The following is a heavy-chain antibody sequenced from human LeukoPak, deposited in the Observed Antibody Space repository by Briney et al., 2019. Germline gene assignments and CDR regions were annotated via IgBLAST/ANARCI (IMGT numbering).Heavy chain of an antibody. Sequence: SVKVSCKASGYTFTSYDINWVRQAPGQGLEWMGGIIPIFGTANYAQKFQGRVTITADESTSTAYMELSSLRSEDTAVYYCARGRNWNYELTLDYWGQGTLVTVSS. CDR2: IIPIFGTA. J-gene: IGHJ4*02. D-gene: IGHD1-7*01. CDR1: GYTFTSYD. V-gene: IGHV1-69*13. CDR3: ARGRNWNYELTLDY.